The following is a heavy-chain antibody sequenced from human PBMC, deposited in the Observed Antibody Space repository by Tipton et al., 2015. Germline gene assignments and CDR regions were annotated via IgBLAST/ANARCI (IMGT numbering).Heavy chain of an antibody. CDR2: IKQDGSEK. V-gene: IGHV3-7*03. Sequence: SLRLSCAASGFTFSSYWMSWVRQAPGKGLEWVANIKQDGSEKYYVDSVKGRFTISRDRSENMVYLEMNTMRAEDTAVYYCAREAGRPYYYGMDAWGQGTTVTVSS. CDR3: AREAGRPYYYGMDA. J-gene: IGHJ6*02. CDR1: GFTFSSYW.